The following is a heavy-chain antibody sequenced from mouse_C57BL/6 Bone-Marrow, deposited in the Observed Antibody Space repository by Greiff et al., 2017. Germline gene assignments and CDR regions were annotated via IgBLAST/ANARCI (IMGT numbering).Heavy chain of an antibody. Sequence: QVQLKESGAELARPGASVKLSCKASGYTFTSYGISWVKQRTGQGLEWIGEIYPRSGNTYYNEKFKGKATLTADKSSSTAYMELRSLTSEDSAFYFCARLLTDYFDYWGQGTTLTVSS. CDR3: ARLLTDYFDY. V-gene: IGHV1-81*01. CDR2: IYPRSGNT. J-gene: IGHJ2*01. CDR1: GYTFTSYG.